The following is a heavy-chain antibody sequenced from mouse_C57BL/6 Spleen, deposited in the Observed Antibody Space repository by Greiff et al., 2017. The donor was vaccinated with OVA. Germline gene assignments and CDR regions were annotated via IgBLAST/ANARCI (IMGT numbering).Heavy chain of an antibody. CDR1: GFTFSSYG. V-gene: IGHV5-6*01. J-gene: IGHJ4*01. Sequence: EVKLLESGGDLVKPGGSLKLSCAASGFTFSSYGMSWVRQTPDKRLEWVATISSGGSYTYYPDSVKGRFTISRDNAKNTLYLQMSSLKSEDTAMYYCAGVVTSYAMDYWGQGTSVTVSS. CDR2: ISSGGSYT. D-gene: IGHD2-12*01. CDR3: AGVVTSYAMDY.